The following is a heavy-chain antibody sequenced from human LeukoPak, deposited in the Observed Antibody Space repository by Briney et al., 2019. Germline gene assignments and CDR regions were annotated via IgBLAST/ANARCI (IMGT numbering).Heavy chain of an antibody. J-gene: IGHJ4*02. CDR2: IKSKTDGGTT. D-gene: IGHD2-21*02. CDR1: GFTFSNAW. Sequence: KPGGSLRLSCAASGFTFSNAWMSWVRQAPGKGLEWVGRIKSKTDGGTTDYAAPVKGRFTISRDDSKNTLYLQMNSLKTEDTAVYYCTTVILAYCGGDCYSFDYWGQGTLVTVSP. V-gene: IGHV3-15*01. CDR3: TTVILAYCGGDCYSFDY.